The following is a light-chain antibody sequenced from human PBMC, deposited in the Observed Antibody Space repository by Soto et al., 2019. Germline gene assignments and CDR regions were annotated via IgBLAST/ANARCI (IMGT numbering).Light chain of an antibody. Sequence: QSALTQPASVSGSPGQSITLSCTGTSSDVGGYYFVSWYQQRPGKAPQLMIYEVSNRPSGVSNRFSGSKSGNTASLTISGLQAEDEADYYCTSYTSSSTYVFGTGTKVTVL. CDR2: EVS. V-gene: IGLV2-14*01. CDR1: SSDVGGYYF. CDR3: TSYTSSSTYV. J-gene: IGLJ1*01.